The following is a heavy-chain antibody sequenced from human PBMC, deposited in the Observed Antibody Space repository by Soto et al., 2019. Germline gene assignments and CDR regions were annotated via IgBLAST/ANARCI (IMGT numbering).Heavy chain of an antibody. CDR2: IYYRGST. Sequence: SETLSLTCIVSGESISGSSYYWDWIRQPPGKGLEWIGSIYYRGSTYYNPSFKSRVAISLDPSKNEFFLKLNSMTAADTAVYYCAINAFFDYWGQGILVTVSS. CDR1: GESISGSSYY. CDR3: AINAFFDY. V-gene: IGHV4-39*01. J-gene: IGHJ4*02. D-gene: IGHD2-2*01.